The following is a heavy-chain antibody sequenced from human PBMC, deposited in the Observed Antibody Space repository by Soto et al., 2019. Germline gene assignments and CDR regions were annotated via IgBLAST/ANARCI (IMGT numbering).Heavy chain of an antibody. CDR3: ARAVTVTHYYYYMDV. V-gene: IGHV3-7*01. Sequence: SWGSPRLSCAASGFTXSSHWMSWVLQAPGKGLEWVANIKQDGSEKYYVDSVKGRFTISRDNAKNSLYLQMNSLRAEDTAVYYCARAVTVTHYYYYMDVWGKGTTVTVSS. J-gene: IGHJ6*03. CDR1: GFTXSSHW. D-gene: IGHD4-17*01. CDR2: IKQDGSEK.